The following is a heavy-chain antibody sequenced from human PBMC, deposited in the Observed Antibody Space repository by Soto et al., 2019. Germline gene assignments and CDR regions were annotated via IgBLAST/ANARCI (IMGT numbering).Heavy chain of an antibody. V-gene: IGHV1-69*08. D-gene: IGHD1-1*01. CDR1: RGTFSSYT. CDR3: TRGGREKNWNDGNFEY. J-gene: IGHJ4*02. CDR2: VVPKIGSI. Sequence: QVHLVQSGAEVKKPGSSVKVSCRAPRGTFSSYTINWVRQAPGQGLEWMGRVVPKIGSINFVRKFQGRLTLTADKATSTAFLELSSLRPEDTAVYYWTRGGREKNWNDGNFEYWGQGTQVTVSS.